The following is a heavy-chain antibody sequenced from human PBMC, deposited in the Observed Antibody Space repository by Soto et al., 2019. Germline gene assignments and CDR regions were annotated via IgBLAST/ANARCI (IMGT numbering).Heavy chain of an antibody. CDR1: GGSISSYY. V-gene: IGHV4-59*01. CDR3: ARGGVVGAPRFDY. Sequence: AETLSLTCTVSGGSISSYYWSWIRQPPGKGLEWIGYIYYSGSTNYNPSLKSRVTISVDTSKNQFSLKLSSVTAADTAVYYCARGGVVGAPRFDYWGQGTLVTVSS. D-gene: IGHD1-26*01. CDR2: IYYSGST. J-gene: IGHJ4*02.